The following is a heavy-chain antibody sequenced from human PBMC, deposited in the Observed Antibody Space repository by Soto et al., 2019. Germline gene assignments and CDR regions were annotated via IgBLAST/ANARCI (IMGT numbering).Heavy chain of an antibody. V-gene: IGHV3-74*01. Sequence: EVQLVESGGGLVQPGGSLRLSCAVSGFTFRNYWMHWVRQAPGKGLVWVSRINTDGSSTSYADFVKGRFTITRNKARKTLFLKKKSLTAEATAVYYCTKFRVDGGYVTWGHGTLVNVSA. J-gene: IGHJ5*01. CDR1: GFTFRNYW. CDR3: TKFRVDGGYVT. D-gene: IGHD5-12*01. CDR2: INTDGSST.